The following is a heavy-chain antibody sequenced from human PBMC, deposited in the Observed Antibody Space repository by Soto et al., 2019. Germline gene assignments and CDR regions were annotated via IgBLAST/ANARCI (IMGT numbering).Heavy chain of an antibody. D-gene: IGHD6-19*01. J-gene: IGHJ4*02. Sequence: GPSVRVSCKASGYSFTCYDINWVRQATGQGLEWMGWMDPKTGNTDYGQKFQGRVTMTRNTSISTAYMELSSLTSEDTAVYYCARGRGWRDYWGQGTLVTVSS. CDR1: GYSFTCYD. V-gene: IGHV1-8*01. CDR2: MDPKTGNT. CDR3: ARGRGWRDY.